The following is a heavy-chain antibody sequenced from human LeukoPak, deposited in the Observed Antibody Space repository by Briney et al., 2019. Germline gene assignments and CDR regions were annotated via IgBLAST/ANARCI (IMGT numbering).Heavy chain of an antibody. J-gene: IGHJ4*02. CDR1: EFTFSDYW. CDR3: ARGPAYGSRCDYLDY. D-gene: IGHD3-10*01. Sequence: GGSLRLSCAASEFTFSDYWMTWVRQAPGKGLEWVADIKKDGSKKNQADSVKGRFTISRDNAKNSLYLQMNSLRAEDTAVYYCARGPAYGSRCDYLDYWGQGTLVTVSS. V-gene: IGHV3-7*01. CDR2: IKKDGSKK.